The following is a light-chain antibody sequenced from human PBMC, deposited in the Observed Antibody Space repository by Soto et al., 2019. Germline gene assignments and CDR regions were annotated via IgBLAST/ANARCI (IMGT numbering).Light chain of an antibody. CDR2: EVT. V-gene: IGLV2-23*02. CDR1: SSDVATYNL. Sequence: QSALTQPASVSGSPGQSITISCTGTSSDVATYNLVSWYHQRPGTAPQLIIYEVTKRPSGVSTRFSGSQSGNTASLTISGLQADDEADYYCCSRVFGGGTKLTVL. J-gene: IGLJ3*02. CDR3: CSRV.